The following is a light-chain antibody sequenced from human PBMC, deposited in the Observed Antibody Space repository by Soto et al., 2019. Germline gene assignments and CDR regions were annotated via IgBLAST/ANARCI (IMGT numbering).Light chain of an antibody. V-gene: IGLV1-44*01. CDR3: AAWDDSLNGVV. CDR2: SNN. Sequence: QAVVTQPPSASGTPGQRVTISCSGSSSNIGSNTVNWFQQLPGTAPKLLMYSNNQRPSGVPDRFSGSKSGTSASLAISGLQSEDEADYYCAAWDDSLNGVVFGGGTKLTV. CDR1: SSNIGSNT. J-gene: IGLJ2*01.